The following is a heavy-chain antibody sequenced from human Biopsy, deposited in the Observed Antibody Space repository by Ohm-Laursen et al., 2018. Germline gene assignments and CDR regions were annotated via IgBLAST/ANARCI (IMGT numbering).Heavy chain of an antibody. CDR3: GNEVHGRDY. J-gene: IGHJ4*03. CDR1: GNTISGYH. CDR2: INQAGTN. D-gene: IGHD2-15*01. Sequence: TLSLTCAVFGNTISGYHWSWIRQPPGKGLEWIGQINQAGTNNYNPSLERRISISADASKYQCLLRVTSVAAAGAAVYLCGNEVHGRDYWGLGAQVTVSS. V-gene: IGHV4-34*08.